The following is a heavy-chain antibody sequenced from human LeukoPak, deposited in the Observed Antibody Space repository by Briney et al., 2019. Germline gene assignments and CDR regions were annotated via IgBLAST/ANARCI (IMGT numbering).Heavy chain of an antibody. V-gene: IGHV4-59*12. CDR3: ARDLTGTTYN. J-gene: IGHJ4*02. CDR2: IFHTGST. CDR1: GGSIGYFY. Sequence: PSETLSLTCTVSGGSIGYFYWSWIRQSPGKGLEWIGYIFHTGSTTYNPSLKSRVTISIDTSKNQFSLRLDSVTAADTAVYYCARDLTGTTYNWGQGTLVTVSS. D-gene: IGHD1-20*01.